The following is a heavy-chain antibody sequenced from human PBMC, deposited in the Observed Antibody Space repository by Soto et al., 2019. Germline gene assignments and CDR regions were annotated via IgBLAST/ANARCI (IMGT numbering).Heavy chain of an antibody. V-gene: IGHV3-23*01. CDR2: ISGSGDRT. CDR1: GITISNYP. D-gene: IGHD3-22*01. J-gene: IGHJ4*02. CDR3: VKDDGGYPSTAPH. Sequence: DVQLLESGGGLVQPGGSLRLSCAASGITISNYPMSWVRQAPGKGLDWVSGISGSGDRTYYADSAKGRFTISKDISRNSLSRQLDSLGVEDTAVYFCVKDDGGYPSTAPHWGQGTLVTVSS.